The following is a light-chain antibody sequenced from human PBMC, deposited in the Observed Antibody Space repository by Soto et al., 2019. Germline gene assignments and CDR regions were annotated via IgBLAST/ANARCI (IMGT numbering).Light chain of an antibody. J-gene: IGKJ1*01. V-gene: IGKV1-13*02. CDR3: QQFKSYPRT. Sequence: IPLTQSPSSLSASVGDRVTITCRASQGISSALSWYQQKPGNAPKVLIYSASSLESGVPSRFSGSGSGTDFTLTISSLQPEDFATYYCQQFKSYPRTFGQGTKVEIK. CDR1: QGISSA. CDR2: SAS.